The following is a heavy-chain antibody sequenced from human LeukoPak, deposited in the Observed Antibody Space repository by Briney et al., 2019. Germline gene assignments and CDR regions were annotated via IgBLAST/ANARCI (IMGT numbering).Heavy chain of an antibody. J-gene: IGHJ4*02. V-gene: IGHV4-31*03. CDR1: GGSISSDGYY. CDR3: ARWDYYDSSGYLDY. D-gene: IGHD3-22*01. Sequence: SETLSLTCTVSGGSISSDGYYWSWIRQHPGKGLEWIGYIYYSGSTYYNPSLKSRVTISVDTSKNQFSLKLSSVTAADTAVYYCARWDYYDSSGYLDYWGQGTLVTVSS. CDR2: IYYSGST.